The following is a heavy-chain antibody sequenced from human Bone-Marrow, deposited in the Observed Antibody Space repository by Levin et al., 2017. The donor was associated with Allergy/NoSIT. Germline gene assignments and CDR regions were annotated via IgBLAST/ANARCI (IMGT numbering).Heavy chain of an antibody. J-gene: IGHJ4*02. V-gene: IGHV3-48*03. Sequence: SCEASGFTFTNFEMNWVRQAPGRGLEWISYINLRGSTMYYADSVRGRFTISRDNAKNSLFLRMDSLTAEDTAVYYCARQVPNYYSGSGYYFDSWGQGTLVTVSP. CDR3: ARQVPNYYSGSGYYFDS. CDR2: INLRGSTM. D-gene: IGHD3-22*01. CDR1: GFTFTNFE.